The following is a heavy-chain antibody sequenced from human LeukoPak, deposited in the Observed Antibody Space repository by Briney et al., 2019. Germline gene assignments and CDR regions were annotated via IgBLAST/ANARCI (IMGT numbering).Heavy chain of an antibody. CDR1: GGTFSSYT. CDR3: ARDWTPYYYDSSGSSGYFDY. Sequence: SVKVSCKASGGTFSSYTISWVRQAPGQGLEWMGRIIPIFGTANYAQKFQGRVTVTTDESTSTAYMELSSLRSEDTAVYYCARDWTPYYYDSSGSSGYFDYWGQGTLVTVSS. CDR2: IIPIFGTA. J-gene: IGHJ4*02. D-gene: IGHD3-22*01. V-gene: IGHV1-69*05.